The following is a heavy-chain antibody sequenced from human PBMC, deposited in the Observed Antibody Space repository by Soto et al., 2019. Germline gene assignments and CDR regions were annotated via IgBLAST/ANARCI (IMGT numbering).Heavy chain of an antibody. CDR1: GGSISSGGYY. Sequence: TSETLSLTCTVSGGSISSGGYYWSWIRQHPGKGLEWIVYIYFSGSTYYNPSLKSRVTISVDTSKNQFSLKLSSVTAADTAVYYCARGRPGGTYYDFWSGYYGSEKPYYYYGMDVRGQGTTVT. D-gene: IGHD3-3*01. CDR3: ARGRPGGTYYDFWSGYYGSEKPYYYYGMDV. V-gene: IGHV4-31*03. CDR2: IYFSGST. J-gene: IGHJ6*02.